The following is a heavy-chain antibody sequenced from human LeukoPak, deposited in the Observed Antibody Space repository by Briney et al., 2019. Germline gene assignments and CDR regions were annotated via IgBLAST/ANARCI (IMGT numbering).Heavy chain of an antibody. D-gene: IGHD3-22*01. V-gene: IGHV1-8*01. CDR3: ARAYSDSSGYYVEGFDY. J-gene: IGHJ4*02. Sequence: ASVKVSCKASGYTFSSYDINWVRHATGQGLECIGWMNPNSGNTGYAQKFQGRVTMTMNTAIRTAYMELSSLRSEDTAVYYCARAYSDSSGYYVEGFDYWGQGTLVTVSS. CDR1: GYTFSSYD. CDR2: MNPNSGNT.